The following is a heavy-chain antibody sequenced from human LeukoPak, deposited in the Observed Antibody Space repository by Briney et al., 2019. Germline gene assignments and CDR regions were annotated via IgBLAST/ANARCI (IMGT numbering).Heavy chain of an antibody. J-gene: IGHJ4*02. D-gene: IGHD5-18*01. CDR1: GYTFTSYY. V-gene: IGHV1-46*01. CDR3: AREMSLQLWNRLAFDY. CDR2: INPSGGST. Sequence: LRASVKVSCKASGYTFTSYYMHWVRQAPGQGLEWMGIINPSGGSTSYAQKFQGRVTMTRDTSTSTVYMELSSLRSEDTAVYYCAREMSLQLWNRLAFDYWGQGTLVTVSS.